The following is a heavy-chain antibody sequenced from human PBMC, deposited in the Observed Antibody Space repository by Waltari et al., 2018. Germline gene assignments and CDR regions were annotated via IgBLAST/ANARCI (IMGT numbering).Heavy chain of an antibody. CDR2: ISGSGGST. D-gene: IGHD2-15*01. CDR1: GFTFSSYA. V-gene: IGHV3-23*01. Sequence: EVQLLESGGGLVQPGGSLRLSCEASGFTFSSYAMSWVRQAPGKGLGWVSAISGSGGSTYYADSVKGRFTISRDNSKNTRYLQMNSLRAEDTAVYYCAKDPSGGRSNWFDPWGQGTLVTVSS. J-gene: IGHJ5*02. CDR3: AKDPSGGRSNWFDP.